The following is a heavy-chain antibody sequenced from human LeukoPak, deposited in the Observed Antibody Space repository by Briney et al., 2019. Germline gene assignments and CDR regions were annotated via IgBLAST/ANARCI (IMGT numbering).Heavy chain of an antibody. CDR1: GFTFSSYA. Sequence: GGSLRLPCAASGFTFSSYAMSWVRQAPGKGLEWVSAISGSGGSTYYADSVKGRFTISRDNSKNTLYLQMDSLRAEDTAVYYCAKDPMVRGVIRYWGQGTLVTVSS. D-gene: IGHD3-10*01. CDR2: ISGSGGST. V-gene: IGHV3-23*01. J-gene: IGHJ4*02. CDR3: AKDPMVRGVIRY.